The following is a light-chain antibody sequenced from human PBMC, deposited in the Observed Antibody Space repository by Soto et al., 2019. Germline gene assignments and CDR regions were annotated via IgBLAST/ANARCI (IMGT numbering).Light chain of an antibody. Sequence: IQMTQSQSSLSASVVDRVTITCRASQSISSYLNWYQQKPGKAPKLLIYAASSLQSGVPSRFSGSGSGTDFTLTISSLQPEDFATYYCLQDYTYPWTFGQGTKVDIK. V-gene: IGKV1-6*01. CDR3: LQDYTYPWT. CDR1: QSISSY. J-gene: IGKJ1*01. CDR2: AAS.